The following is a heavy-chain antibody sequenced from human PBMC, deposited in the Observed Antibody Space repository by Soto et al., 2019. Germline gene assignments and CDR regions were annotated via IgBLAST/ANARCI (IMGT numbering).Heavy chain of an antibody. CDR3: VRVAYGDLGG. D-gene: IGHD4-17*01. CDR2: IKSDGSDT. CDR1: VFTFSSYW. J-gene: IGHJ4*02. V-gene: IGHV3-74*01. Sequence: EVQLVESGGGLVQPGGSLRLSCAASVFTFSSYWMHWVRRAPGKGLVWVSRIKSDGSDTSYADSVKGRFTISRDNAKNTLYLQMSSLRAEDTAVYYCVRVAYGDLGGWGQGTLVTVSS.